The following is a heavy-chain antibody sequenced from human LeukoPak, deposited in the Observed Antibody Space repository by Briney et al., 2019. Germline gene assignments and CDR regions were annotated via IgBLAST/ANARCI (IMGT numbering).Heavy chain of an antibody. V-gene: IGHV3-30*02. CDR3: AKDPAFQDRGGYKLGFDY. CDR2: IRYDGSNK. D-gene: IGHD5-12*01. J-gene: IGHJ4*02. CDR1: GFTFSSYG. Sequence: PGGSLRLSCAASGFTFSSYGMHWVRQAPGKGLEWVAFIRYDGSNKYYADSVKGRFTISRDNSKNTLYLQMNSLRAEDTAVYYCAKDPAFQDRGGYKLGFDYWGQGTLVTVSS.